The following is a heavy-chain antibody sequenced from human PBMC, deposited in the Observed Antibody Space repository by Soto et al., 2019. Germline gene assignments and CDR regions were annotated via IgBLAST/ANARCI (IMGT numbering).Heavy chain of an antibody. V-gene: IGHV4-4*07. CDR3: ARGGHDFWSGPFDF. Sequence: SETLSLTCTVSGGSISTYFCNWIRQPAGKGMEWIGRIDTSGNTNYSPSLKSRVTMSVDTSKNQFSLKLSSVTAADTAVYYCARGGHDFWSGPFDFWGQRTLVTVSS. CDR1: GGSISTYF. CDR2: IDTSGNT. D-gene: IGHD3-3*01. J-gene: IGHJ4*02.